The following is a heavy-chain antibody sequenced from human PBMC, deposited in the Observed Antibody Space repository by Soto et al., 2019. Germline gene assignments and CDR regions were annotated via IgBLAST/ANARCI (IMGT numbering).Heavy chain of an antibody. Sequence: EVQLLESGGGLVQPGGSLRLSCAASGFTFSSYAMWWVRQAPGKGLECVSAISGGGETTYYADSVKGRFTISRDKSKKTLSLQMSILRAEDTALYYCAFNSGSGSYYFDYWGQGTLVTVSS. CDR1: GFTFSSYA. CDR3: AFNSGSGSYYFDY. J-gene: IGHJ4*02. V-gene: IGHV3-23*01. D-gene: IGHD3-10*01. CDR2: ISGGGETT.